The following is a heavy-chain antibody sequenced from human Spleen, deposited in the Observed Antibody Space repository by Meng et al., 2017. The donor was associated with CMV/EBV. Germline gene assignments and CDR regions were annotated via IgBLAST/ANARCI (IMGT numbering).Heavy chain of an antibody. V-gene: IGHV3-7*03. Sequence: GESLKISCAASGFTFSSYWMSWVRQAPGKGLEWVANIKQDGSEKYYVDSVKGRFTISRDNAKNSLYLQMSSLRAEDTAVYYCAKDLVVGTTAVYYYNGMDVWGQGTTVIVSS. CDR3: AKDLVVGTTAVYYYNGMDV. CDR2: IKQDGSEK. CDR1: GFTFSSYW. J-gene: IGHJ6*02. D-gene: IGHD1-26*01.